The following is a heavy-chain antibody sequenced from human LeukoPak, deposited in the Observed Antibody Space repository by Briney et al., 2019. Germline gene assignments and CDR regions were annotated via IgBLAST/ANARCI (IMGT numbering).Heavy chain of an antibody. CDR1: GYSISSGYY. V-gene: IGHV4-38-2*01. CDR3: AGRIGLDHYYYYYMDV. Sequence: SETLSLTCAVSGYSISSGYYWGWIRQPPGKGLEWIGSIYHSGSTYYNPSLKSRVTISVDTSKNQFSLKLSSVTAADTAVYYCAGRIGLDHYYYYYMDVWGKGTTVTVSS. J-gene: IGHJ6*03. D-gene: IGHD2-2*03. CDR2: IYHSGST.